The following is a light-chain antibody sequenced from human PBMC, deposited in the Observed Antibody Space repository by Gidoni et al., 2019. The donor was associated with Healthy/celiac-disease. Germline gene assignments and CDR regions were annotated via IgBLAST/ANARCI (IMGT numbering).Light chain of an antibody. Sequence: SYALTQPSSVSVPPGQTARITCPGDVLAKKYARWFQQKPGQAPVLVIYKDSERPSGIPERFSGSSSGTTVTLTISGAQVEDEADYYCYSAADNNWVFGGGTKLTVL. J-gene: IGLJ3*02. CDR1: VLAKKY. CDR3: YSAADNNWV. V-gene: IGLV3-27*01. CDR2: KDS.